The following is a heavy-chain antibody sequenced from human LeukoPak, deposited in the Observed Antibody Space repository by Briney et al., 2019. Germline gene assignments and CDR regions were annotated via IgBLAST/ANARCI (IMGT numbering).Heavy chain of an antibody. CDR2: ISYDGSNK. CDR1: GFTFSSYG. D-gene: IGHD2-2*01. Sequence: GGSLRLSCAASGFTFSSYGMHWVRQAPGKGLEWVAVISYDGSNKYYADSVKGRFTISRDNSKNTLYLQMNSLRAEDTAVYYCAKPPEYCSSTSCYFHWGQGTLVTVSS. V-gene: IGHV3-30*18. CDR3: AKPPEYCSSTSCYFH. J-gene: IGHJ4*02.